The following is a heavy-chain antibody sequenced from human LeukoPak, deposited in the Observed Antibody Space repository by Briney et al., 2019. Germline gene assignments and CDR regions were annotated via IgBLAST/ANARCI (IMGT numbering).Heavy chain of an antibody. V-gene: IGHV4-61*02. D-gene: IGHD6-13*01. CDR1: GGSISSGSHY. CDR2: IYAGGST. CDR3: ARETAATGTGFYYYYVDV. Sequence: SETLSLTCTVSGGSISSGSHYWSWIRQSAGKGLEWIGRIYAGGSTNYNPSLKSRVTMSVDTSKNQFSLKLSSVTAADTALYYCARETAATGTGFYYYYVDVWGKGTTVTVSS. J-gene: IGHJ6*03.